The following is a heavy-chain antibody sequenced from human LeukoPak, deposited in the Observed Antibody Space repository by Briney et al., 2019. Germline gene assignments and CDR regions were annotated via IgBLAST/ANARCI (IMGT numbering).Heavy chain of an antibody. CDR2: ISGSGGST. J-gene: IGHJ4*02. CDR3: ARVTAVAGTSVGVDA. D-gene: IGHD6-19*01. V-gene: IGHV3-23*01. Sequence: GGSLRLSCAASGFTFNISAMSWVRQAPGKGLECVSPISGSGGSTYYADSVKGRFTISRDNAKNTLYLQMNSLRAEDTAVYYCARVTAVAGTSVGVDAWGQGILVTVS. CDR1: GFTFNISA.